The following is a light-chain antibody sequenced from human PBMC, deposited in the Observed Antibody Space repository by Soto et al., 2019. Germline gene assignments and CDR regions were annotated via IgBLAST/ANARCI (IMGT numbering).Light chain of an antibody. Sequence: EIVLTQSPATLSLSPGERATLSCRASQSVSSSLAWYQQKPGQAPRLLIYDASKRATGIPARFSGSGSGTDFTLTISSLEPEDVAVYFCQQRSNSLTFGRGTKVEIK. V-gene: IGKV3-11*01. CDR1: QSVSSS. CDR3: QQRSNSLT. J-gene: IGKJ4*01. CDR2: DAS.